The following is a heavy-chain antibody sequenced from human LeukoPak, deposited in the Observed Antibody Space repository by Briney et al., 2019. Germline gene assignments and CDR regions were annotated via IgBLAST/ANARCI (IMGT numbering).Heavy chain of an antibody. CDR3: ARSRSVITTTIIVIRRPWFDP. D-gene: IGHD3-22*01. CDR2: INPNSGGT. CDR1: GYTFTGYY. Sequence: ASVKVSCKASGYTFTGYYMHWVRQAPGQGLEWMGWINPNSGGTNYAQKFQGRVTMTRDTSISTAYMELSRLRSDDTAVYYCARSRSVITTTIIVIRRPWFDPWAREPWSPSPQ. J-gene: IGHJ5*02. V-gene: IGHV1-2*02.